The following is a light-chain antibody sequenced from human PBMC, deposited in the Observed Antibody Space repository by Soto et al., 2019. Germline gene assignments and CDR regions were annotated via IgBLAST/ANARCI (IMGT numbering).Light chain of an antibody. CDR2: GAS. J-gene: IGKJ2*03. Sequence: EMVLTQSPGTLSLSPGERAILSCRASQSVSNSYLAWYQVRPGHAHRLVIHGASSRATGLPDRFSGSVSWTDFTITISGLEHEDVTVYYCQQYGPSPLYRFGQGTKLEI. V-gene: IGKV3-20*01. CDR1: QSVSNSY. CDR3: QQYGPSPLYR.